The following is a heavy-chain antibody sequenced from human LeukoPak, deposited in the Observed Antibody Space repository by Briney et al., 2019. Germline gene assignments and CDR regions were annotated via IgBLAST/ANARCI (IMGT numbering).Heavy chain of an antibody. Sequence: SETLSLTCTVSGGSISSYYWGWIRQPPGKGLEWIGTFYDRGNTYYNPSLRGRVTISVDTSKNQFSLKLSSVTAADTAVYYCAIRIVGATFDYWGQGTLVTVSS. D-gene: IGHD1-26*01. V-gene: IGHV4-59*04. CDR3: AIRIVGATFDY. CDR2: FYDRGNT. CDR1: GGSISSYY. J-gene: IGHJ4*02.